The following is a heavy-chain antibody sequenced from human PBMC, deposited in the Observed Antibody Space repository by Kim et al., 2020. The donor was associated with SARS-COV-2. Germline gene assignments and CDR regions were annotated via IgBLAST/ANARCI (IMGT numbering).Heavy chain of an antibody. J-gene: IGHJ4*02. D-gene: IGHD5-18*01. Sequence: GGSLRLSCAASVFAFSAYHMNWVRQAPGKGLEWVSSLSGDTNYIYYANSVKGRFTISRDNAKNSLYLQMNSLRAEDTAVYYCTRNVGGYSNGLDWGQGTLVTVSS. CDR1: VFAFSAYH. V-gene: IGHV3-21*01. CDR3: TRNVGGYSNGLD. CDR2: LSGDTNYI.